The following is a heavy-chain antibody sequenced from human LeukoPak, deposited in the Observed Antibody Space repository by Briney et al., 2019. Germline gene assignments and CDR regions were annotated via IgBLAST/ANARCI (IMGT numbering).Heavy chain of an antibody. CDR3: ARDGSGSYYTLYYFDY. Sequence: SETLSLTCTVSGYSISSGYYWGWIRQPPGKGLEWIGSIYHSGSTYYNPSLKSRVTISVDTSKNQFSLKLSSVTAADTAVYYCARDGSGSYYTLYYFDYWGQGTLVTVSS. CDR2: IYHSGST. D-gene: IGHD3-10*01. CDR1: GYSISSGYY. J-gene: IGHJ4*02. V-gene: IGHV4-38-2*02.